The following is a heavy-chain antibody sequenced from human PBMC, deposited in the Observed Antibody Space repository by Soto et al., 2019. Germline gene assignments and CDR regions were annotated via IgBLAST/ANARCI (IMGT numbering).Heavy chain of an antibody. CDR1: GYTFTSYG. Sequence: GASVKVSCKASGYTFTSYGISWVRQAPGQGLEWMGWISAYNGNTNYAQKLQGRVTMTRDTSTSTVYMELSSLRSEDTAVYYCARVISSYDILTGYYSNYYYGMDVWGQGTTVTVSS. CDR3: ARVISSYDILTGYYSNYYYGMDV. V-gene: IGHV1-18*01. D-gene: IGHD3-9*01. J-gene: IGHJ6*02. CDR2: ISAYNGNT.